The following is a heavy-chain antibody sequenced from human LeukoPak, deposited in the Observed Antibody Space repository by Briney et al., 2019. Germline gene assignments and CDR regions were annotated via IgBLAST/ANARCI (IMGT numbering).Heavy chain of an antibody. J-gene: IGHJ4*02. CDR3: ARRGSSAGGATADY. Sequence: GGSLRLSCAASGFTFNAYAMSWVRQAPGKGLEWVAAVSGSGINTYYGDSVKGRFTISRDTSKNTLYLQVNSLRAEDTAFYYCARRGSSAGGATADYWGQGTLVTVSS. CDR2: VSGSGINT. D-gene: IGHD6-6*01. V-gene: IGHV3-23*01. CDR1: GFTFNAYA.